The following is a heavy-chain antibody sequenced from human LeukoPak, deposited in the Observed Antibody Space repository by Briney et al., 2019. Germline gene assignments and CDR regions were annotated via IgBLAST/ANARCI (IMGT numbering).Heavy chain of an antibody. CDR2: LSGSGGST. V-gene: IGHV3-23*01. CDR1: GFTFSSYA. Sequence: PGGSLRLSCAASGFTFSSYAMSWVRQAPGKGLEWVSALSGSGGSTYYADSVKGRFTISRDNSKNTLYLQMNSLRAEDTAVYYCAKRHDFWSGYYFVAAPDVWGQGTTVTVSS. D-gene: IGHD3-3*01. CDR3: AKRHDFWSGYYFVAAPDV. J-gene: IGHJ6*02.